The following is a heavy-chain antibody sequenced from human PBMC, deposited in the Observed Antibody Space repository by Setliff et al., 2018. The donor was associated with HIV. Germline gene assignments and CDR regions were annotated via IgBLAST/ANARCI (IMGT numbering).Heavy chain of an antibody. CDR3: TRRFEKWLAFDY. CDR1: GRSINSSSYY. V-gene: IGHV4-39*01. Sequence: PSETLSLTCTVSGRSINSSSYYWGWIRQPPGKGLEWIGTKYYSGSTYYNPSLKSRVTISVDTSKNQFSLKLNSVTAADTAGYYCTRRFEKWLAFDYWGQGTLVTVSS. D-gene: IGHD6-19*01. J-gene: IGHJ4*02. CDR2: KYYSGST.